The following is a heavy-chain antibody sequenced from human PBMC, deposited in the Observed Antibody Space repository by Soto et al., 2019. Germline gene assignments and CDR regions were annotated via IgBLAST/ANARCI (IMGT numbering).Heavy chain of an antibody. Sequence: EVQLLESGGGLVQPGGSLRLSCAASGFTFSSYAMSWVRQAPGTGLEWVSASSGSGGSTYYAHSVKGRFTISRDNSKNTLYLQMNSLRAEDTAVYYCAKKGRAVAGLYYYYGMDVWGQGTTVTVSS. J-gene: IGHJ6*02. CDR1: GFTFSSYA. CDR2: SSGSGGST. V-gene: IGHV3-23*01. CDR3: AKKGRAVAGLYYYYGMDV. D-gene: IGHD6-19*01.